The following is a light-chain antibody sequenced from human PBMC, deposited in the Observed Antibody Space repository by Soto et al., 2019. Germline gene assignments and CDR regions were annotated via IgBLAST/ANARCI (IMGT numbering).Light chain of an antibody. V-gene: IGKV3-15*01. Sequence: EIVMTQSPAPLSASPGERATLSCRASQSVSSNLAWYQQKPGQAPRLLIYGASTRATGIPARFSGSGSGTEFTLTISSLQSEDFAVDYCQQYNNWPYTCGPGTKLEIK. CDR2: GAS. CDR1: QSVSSN. CDR3: QQYNNWPYT. J-gene: IGKJ2*01.